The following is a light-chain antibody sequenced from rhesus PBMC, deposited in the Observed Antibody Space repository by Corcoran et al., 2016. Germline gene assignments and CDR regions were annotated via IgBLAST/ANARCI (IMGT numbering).Light chain of an antibody. CDR1: QSLLHSNGNTY. J-gene: IGKJ2*01. CDR2: GGS. Sequence: DIVMTQTPLSLPITPGEPASISCRSSQSLLHSNGNTYLHWYLQKPGQSPPLLIDGGSNSAPGVPDRFSGSGSDTDCTLKISKVEAEDVGVYYCVQAIAFPYSFGQGTEVEIK. V-gene: IGKV2-72*01. CDR3: VQAIAFPYS.